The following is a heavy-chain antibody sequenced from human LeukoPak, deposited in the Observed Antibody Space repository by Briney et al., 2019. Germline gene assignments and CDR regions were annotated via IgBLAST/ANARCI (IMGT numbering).Heavy chain of an antibody. CDR2: INSDGSST. CDR1: GFPFSSYW. V-gene: IGHV3-74*01. Sequence: GSLRLSCAASGFPFSSYWMHWVRQAPGKGLVWVSRINSDGSSTSYADSVKGRFTISRDNAKNTLYLQMNRLRAEDTAVYYCARSGYERTFDYWGQGTLVTVSS. CDR3: ARSGYERTFDY. J-gene: IGHJ4*02. D-gene: IGHD5-12*01.